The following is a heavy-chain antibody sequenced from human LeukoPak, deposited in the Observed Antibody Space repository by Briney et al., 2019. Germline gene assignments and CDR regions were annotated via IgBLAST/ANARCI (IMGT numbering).Heavy chain of an antibody. CDR1: GFTFNSHG. J-gene: IGHJ5*02. V-gene: IGHV3-33*01. D-gene: IGHD7-27*01. CDR3: RRDAWGPIDL. CDR2: MWFDEDSK. Sequence: GGSLRLSCGGSGFTFNSHGMNWVRQAPGKGLEWVAVMWFDEDSKFYADSVRGRFSISRDFSKNRLYLQMNSLKVEDTAVYYCRRDAWGPIDLWGQGTLVTVSS.